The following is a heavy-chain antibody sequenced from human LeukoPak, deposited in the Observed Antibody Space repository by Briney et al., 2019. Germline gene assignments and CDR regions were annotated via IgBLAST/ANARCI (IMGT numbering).Heavy chain of an antibody. D-gene: IGHD6-19*01. Sequence: VASVKVSCKASDYDFTSVGITWVRQAPGQGLEWMGWMSPYNGDTRYVQKLQGRVTMTTDTSTSTAYMELRSLRFDDTAVYYCARAGSGSGWYFDYWGQGTLVTVSS. J-gene: IGHJ4*02. CDR1: DYDFTSVG. CDR3: ARAGSGSGWYFDY. CDR2: MSPYNGDT. V-gene: IGHV1-18*01.